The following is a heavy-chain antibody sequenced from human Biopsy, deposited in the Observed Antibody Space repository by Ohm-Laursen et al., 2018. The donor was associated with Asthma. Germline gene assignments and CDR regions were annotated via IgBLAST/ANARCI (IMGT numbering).Heavy chain of an antibody. CDR1: GLSLRTPGVG. D-gene: IGHD3-9*01. CDR2: IYWDDYN. Sequence: TQTLTLTGSFSGLSLRTPGVGVGWIRQSPGKALEWLALIYWDDYNLFRPSLKRRLTITKDPSKNQVVLTMTKMDPVDSGTYYCALSQDSGFDDHSPSWFDPWGQGTLVTVSS. J-gene: IGHJ5*02. V-gene: IGHV2-5*02. CDR3: ALSQDSGFDDHSPSWFDP.